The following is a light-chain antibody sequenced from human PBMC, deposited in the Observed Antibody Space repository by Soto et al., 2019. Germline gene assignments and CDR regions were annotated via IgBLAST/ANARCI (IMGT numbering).Light chain of an antibody. CDR3: SSYAGSNNLV. V-gene: IGLV2-8*01. J-gene: IGLJ2*01. Sequence: QSVLTQPPSASGSPGQSVTIPCTGTSSDVGGYNSVSWYQQHPGKVPKLMIYEVSKRPSGVPDRFSGSKSGNTASLTVSGLQAEDEADYYCSSYAGSNNLVFGGGPKLTVL. CDR1: SSDVGGYNS. CDR2: EVS.